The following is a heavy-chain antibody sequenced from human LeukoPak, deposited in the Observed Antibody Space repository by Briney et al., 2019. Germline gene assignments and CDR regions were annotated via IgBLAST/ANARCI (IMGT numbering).Heavy chain of an antibody. CDR1: GGSFSGYY. V-gene: IGHV4-34*01. CDR3: AREGDGYNFDY. D-gene: IGHD5-24*01. CDR2: INHSGST. Sequence: SETLSLTCAVYGGSFSGYYWSWIRQPPGKGLEWIGEINHSGSTNYNPSLKSRVTISVDTSKNQFSLKLSSVTAADTAVYYCAREGDGYNFDYWGQGTLVTVSS. J-gene: IGHJ4*02.